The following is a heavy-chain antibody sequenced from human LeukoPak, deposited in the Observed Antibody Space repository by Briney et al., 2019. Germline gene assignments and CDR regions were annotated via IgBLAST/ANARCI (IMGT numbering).Heavy chain of an antibody. Sequence: QSGGPLTLFCAASGFTFSGSAMHWLRQSSGKGLEWVGRIRSKANSFATAYAASVKGRLTISREDSQNTAYLQMKSLRDEDTAVYYCTRSGCDQLTLGYFDWSWGQGTLVTVSS. D-gene: IGHD3-9*01. CDR1: GFTFSGSA. V-gene: IGHV3-73*01. CDR2: IRSKANSFAT. J-gene: IGHJ5*02. CDR3: TRSGCDQLTLGYFDWS.